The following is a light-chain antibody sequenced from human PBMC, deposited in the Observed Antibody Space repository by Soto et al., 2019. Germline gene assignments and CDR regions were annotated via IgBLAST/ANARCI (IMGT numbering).Light chain of an antibody. CDR2: DVS. Sequence: QSALTQPASVSGSPGQSITISCTGTSSDVGGYNYVSWYQQHPGKAPKLMIYDVSNRPSGVSNRFSGSKSGNTASLTISGLQAEDEADYYCSSYRSSSTYVVFGGGTKVT. J-gene: IGLJ2*01. V-gene: IGLV2-14*01. CDR3: SSYRSSSTYVV. CDR1: SSDVGGYNY.